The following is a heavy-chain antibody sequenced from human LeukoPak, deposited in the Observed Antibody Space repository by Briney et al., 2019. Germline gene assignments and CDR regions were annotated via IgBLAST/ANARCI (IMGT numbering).Heavy chain of an antibody. V-gene: IGHV3-21*01. CDR2: ISTSSSYI. CDR1: GFTFSSYS. J-gene: IGHJ4*02. CDR3: ARGTLNIPGEHGAFDY. Sequence: GGSLRLSCAASGFTFSSYSMNWVRQAPGKGLEWVSSISTSSSYIHYADSVKGRFTISRDNSKNSLYLQMDSLRAEDTAVYYCARGTLNIPGEHGAFDYWGQGTLVTVSS. D-gene: IGHD1-14*01.